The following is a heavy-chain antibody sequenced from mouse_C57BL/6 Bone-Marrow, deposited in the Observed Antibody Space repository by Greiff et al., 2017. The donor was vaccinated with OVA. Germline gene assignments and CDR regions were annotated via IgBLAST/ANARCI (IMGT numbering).Heavy chain of an antibody. CDR1: GYTFTSYG. D-gene: IGHD2-4*01. J-gene: IGHJ3*01. CDR3: ARRRIYYDYDGFAY. V-gene: IGHV1-81*01. Sequence: QVQLQQSGAELARPGASVKLSCKASGYTFTSYGISWVKQRTGQGLEWIGEIYPRSGNTYYNEKFKGKATLTADKSSSTAYMELRSLTSEDSAVYFCARRRIYYDYDGFAYWGQGTLVTVSA. CDR2: IYPRSGNT.